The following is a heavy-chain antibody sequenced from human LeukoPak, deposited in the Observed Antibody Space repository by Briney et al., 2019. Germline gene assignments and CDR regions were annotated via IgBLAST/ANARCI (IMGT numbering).Heavy chain of an antibody. D-gene: IGHD1-26*01. V-gene: IGHV4-59*01. J-gene: IGHJ3*02. Sequence: SETLSLTCTVSGGSISSYYWSWIRQPPGKGLEWIGYIYYSGSTNYNPSLKSRVTISVDTSKNQFSLKLSSVTAADTAVYYRARDRPSGSSFLDAFDIWGQGTMVTVSS. CDR1: GGSISSYY. CDR3: ARDRPSGSSFLDAFDI. CDR2: IYYSGST.